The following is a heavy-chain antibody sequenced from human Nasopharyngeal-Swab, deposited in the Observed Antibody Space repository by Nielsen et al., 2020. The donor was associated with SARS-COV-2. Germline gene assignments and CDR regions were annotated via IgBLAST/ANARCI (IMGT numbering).Heavy chain of an antibody. D-gene: IGHD3-3*01. CDR3: ARDRLRQGYDFWSGYYPDAFDI. V-gene: IGHV3-11*06. J-gene: IGHJ3*02. CDR1: GFSFSDYY. CDR2: ISSSSSYT. Sequence: GGSMRRSCAAAGFSFSDYYMSWIRQAPGKGLEWDSYISSSSSYTNYADSVKGRFTISRDNAKNSLYLQMNSLRAEDTAVYYCARDRLRQGYDFWSGYYPDAFDIWGQGTMVTVSS.